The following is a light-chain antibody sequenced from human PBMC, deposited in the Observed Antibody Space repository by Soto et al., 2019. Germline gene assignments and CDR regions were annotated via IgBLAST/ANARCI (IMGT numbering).Light chain of an antibody. CDR3: CSYTSSSSLV. Sequence: QSALTQPASVSGSPGQSITISCTGTSSVVGSYNYVSWYQQHPGKAPKLMIYEVSKRPSGVSNRFSGSKSGNAASLTISGLQAEDEADYYCCSYTSSSSLVFGTGTKVTVL. J-gene: IGLJ1*01. V-gene: IGLV2-14*01. CDR2: EVS. CDR1: SSVVGSYNY.